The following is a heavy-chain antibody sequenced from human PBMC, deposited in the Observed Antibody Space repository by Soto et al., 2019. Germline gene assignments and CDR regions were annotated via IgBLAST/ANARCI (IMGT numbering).Heavy chain of an antibody. CDR1: GYSISSSNW. J-gene: IGHJ6*04. CDR3: ARGDPLLWFGEKVYYGMDF. V-gene: IGHV4-28*03. CDR2: IYYSGTT. D-gene: IGHD3-10*01. Sequence: SETLSLTCAVSGYSISSSNWWGWIRQPPGKGLEWIGYIYYSGTTYYNPSLKSRVTMSVDTSKNQFSLKLSSVTAADTAVYYCARGDPLLWFGEKVYYGMDFWGKGTTVPVSS.